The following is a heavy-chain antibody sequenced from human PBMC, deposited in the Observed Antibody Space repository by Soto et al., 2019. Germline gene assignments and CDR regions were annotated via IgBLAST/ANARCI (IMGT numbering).Heavy chain of an antibody. CDR1: GYTFTSYY. D-gene: IGHD5-12*01. CDR2: INPGGGST. Sequence: ASVKGYCKASGYTFTSYYMHWVRQAPGQGLEWMGIINPGGGSTSYAQKFQGRVTMTRDTSTSTVYMELSSLRSEDTAVYYCAMGYSGYDSLFDYWGQGTLVTVSS. J-gene: IGHJ4*02. CDR3: AMGYSGYDSLFDY. V-gene: IGHV1-46*03.